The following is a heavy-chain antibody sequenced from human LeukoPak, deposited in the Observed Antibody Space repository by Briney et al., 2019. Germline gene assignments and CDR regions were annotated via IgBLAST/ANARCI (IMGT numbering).Heavy chain of an antibody. CDR3: ARGGEYSSSWYGNLNY. D-gene: IGHD6-13*01. V-gene: IGHV3-11*01. Sequence: GGSLRLSCAASGFTFSDYYMSWIGQAQGKGLEWVSYISSSGSTIYYADSVKGRFTISRDNAKNSLYLQMNSLRAEDTAVYYCARGGEYSSSWYGNLNYWGQGTLVTVSS. CDR2: ISSSGSTI. J-gene: IGHJ4*02. CDR1: GFTFSDYY.